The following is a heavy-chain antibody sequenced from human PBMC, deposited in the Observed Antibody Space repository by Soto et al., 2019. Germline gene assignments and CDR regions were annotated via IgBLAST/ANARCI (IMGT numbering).Heavy chain of an antibody. V-gene: IGHV4-59*01. CDR3: ARSYSGYDVTHLEEERYYYGMDV. D-gene: IGHD5-12*01. J-gene: IGHJ6*02. CDR2: IHYSGRT. CDR1: CGSISSSL. Sequence: SETLSLTCTVSCGSISSSLSAWVRQTPGKGLEWIGYIHYSGRTKYNPSLRSRVSISVDASKNKFSLKLSSVTAADTAVYFCARSYSGYDVTHLEEERYYYGMDVWGQGTTVTVSS.